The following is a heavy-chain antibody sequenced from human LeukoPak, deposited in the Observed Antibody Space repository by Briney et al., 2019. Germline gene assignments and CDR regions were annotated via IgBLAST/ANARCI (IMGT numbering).Heavy chain of an antibody. J-gene: IGHJ6*03. CDR3: ARAYDDFWSGYYRSYYYYYYMDV. V-gene: IGHV3-15*01. Sequence: PGGSLRLSCAASGFTFSNAWMSWVRQAPGKGLEWVGRIKSKTDGGTTDYAAPVKGRFTISRDNAKNSLYLQMNSLRAEDTAVYYCARAYDDFWSGYYRSYYYYYYMDVWGKGTTVTVSS. D-gene: IGHD3-3*01. CDR1: GFTFSNAW. CDR2: IKSKTDGGTT.